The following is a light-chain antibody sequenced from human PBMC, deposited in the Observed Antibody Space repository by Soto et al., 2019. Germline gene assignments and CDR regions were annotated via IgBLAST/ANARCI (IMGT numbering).Light chain of an antibody. Sequence: EIVLTQSPATLSLSPGERATLSCRASQSVSSYLAWYQQKPGQAPRLLIYDASNRATGIPARFSGSGSGTDFTLTISSLEPEDFAVYYCQQRSTTWTFGQGPKVELK. CDR1: QSVSSY. CDR3: QQRSTTWT. J-gene: IGKJ1*01. CDR2: DAS. V-gene: IGKV3-11*01.